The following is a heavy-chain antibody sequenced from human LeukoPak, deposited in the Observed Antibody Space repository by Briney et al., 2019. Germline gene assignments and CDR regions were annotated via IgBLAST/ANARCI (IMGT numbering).Heavy chain of an antibody. CDR1: GYTFTSYD. D-gene: IGHD5-12*01. V-gene: IGHV1-8*01. Sequence: ASVKVSCKASGYTFTSYDINWVRQATGQGLEWMGWMNPNSGNTGYAQRFQGRVTMTRNTSISTAYMELSSLRSEDTAVYYCARGWSGYDWRGGAQTFDYWRQGTLVTVSS. CDR3: ARGWSGYDWRGGAQTFDY. J-gene: IGHJ4*02. CDR2: MNPNSGNT.